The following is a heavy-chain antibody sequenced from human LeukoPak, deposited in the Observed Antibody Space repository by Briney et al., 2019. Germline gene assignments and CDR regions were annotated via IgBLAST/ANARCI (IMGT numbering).Heavy chain of an antibody. CDR1: RFSFINYS. D-gene: IGHD3-3*01. J-gene: IGHJ6*03. CDR3: ARHLKGNDNFLGSFGVYHYYYMDV. CDR2: IYPGDSET. V-gene: IGHV5-51*01. Sequence: GESLKISCKASRFSFINYSIGWVRQVPGKGPEWVGIIYPGDSETRFNPSFEGRVTNSADKSISTAYLQWYTVEDSDSATYFCARHLKGNDNFLGSFGVYHYYYMDVWGKGTTVTVSS.